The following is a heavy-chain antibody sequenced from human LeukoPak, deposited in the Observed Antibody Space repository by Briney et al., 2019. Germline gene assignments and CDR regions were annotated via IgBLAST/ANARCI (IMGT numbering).Heavy chain of an antibody. Sequence: PSETLSLTCTVSGGSISSYYWSWIRQPAGKGLEWIGRIYTSGSTNYNPSLASRVTLSLDTSKTQLSLRLTAVTAADTAVYYCAREEGIAAAGALEYWGQGILVTVSS. V-gene: IGHV4-4*07. CDR2: IYTSGST. J-gene: IGHJ4*02. CDR1: GGSISSYY. D-gene: IGHD6-13*01. CDR3: AREEGIAAAGALEY.